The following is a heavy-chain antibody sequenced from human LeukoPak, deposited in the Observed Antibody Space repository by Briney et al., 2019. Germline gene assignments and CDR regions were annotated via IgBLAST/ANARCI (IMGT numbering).Heavy chain of an antibody. CDR1: GFTFSSYG. CDR3: ARRMATIERDGLDV. D-gene: IGHD5-24*01. V-gene: IGHV3-30*03. CDR2: ISYDGSNK. J-gene: IGHJ6*02. Sequence: QPGRSLRLSCAASGFTFSSYGMHWVRQAPGKGLEWVAVISYDGSNKYYADSVKGRFTISRDNSKNTLYLQMNSLRAEDTAVYYCARRMATIERDGLDVWGQGTTVTVSS.